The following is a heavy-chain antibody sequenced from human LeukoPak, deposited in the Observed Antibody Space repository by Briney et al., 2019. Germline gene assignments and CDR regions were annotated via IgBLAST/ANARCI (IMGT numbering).Heavy chain of an antibody. J-gene: IGHJ5*02. CDR3: AKGRNAFFGVDRGDSNWFDP. CDR2: ISGSGANT. Sequence: GGSLRLSCAASGFTFSTYAMSWVRQAPGKGLEWVSTISGSGANTYYADSVRGRFTISRDNSKNTLYLHMNSLRAEDTAVYYCAKGRNAFFGVDRGDSNWFDPWGQGTLVTVSS. CDR1: GFTFSTYA. D-gene: IGHD3-3*01. V-gene: IGHV3-23*01.